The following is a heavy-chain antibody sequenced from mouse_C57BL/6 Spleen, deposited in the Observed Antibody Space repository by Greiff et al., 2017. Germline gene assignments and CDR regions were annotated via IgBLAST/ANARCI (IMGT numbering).Heavy chain of an antibody. D-gene: IGHD1-1*02. CDR2: IYPRDGST. CDR1: GYTFTSYD. V-gene: IGHV1-85*01. J-gene: IGHJ4*01. Sequence: VQLHQSGPELVKPGASVKLSCKASGYTFTSYDINWVKQRPGQGLEWIGWIYPRDGSTKYNEKFKGKATLTVDTSSSTAYMELHSLTSEDSAVYFCARGPVIAGDYAMDYWGQGTSVTVSS. CDR3: ARGPVIAGDYAMDY.